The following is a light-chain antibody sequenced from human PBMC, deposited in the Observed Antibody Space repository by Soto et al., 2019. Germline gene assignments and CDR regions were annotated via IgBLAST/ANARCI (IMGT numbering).Light chain of an antibody. CDR2: EVS. V-gene: IGLV2-14*01. Sequence: QSVLTQPASVSWSPGQSITISCTGTSSDVGGYNYVSWYQQHPGKAPKLMIYEVSNRPSGVSKRISGSKSGNTASLTISGLQAEDEADYYCSSYTSSSTVVFGGGTKLAVL. J-gene: IGLJ2*01. CDR1: SSDVGGYNY. CDR3: SSYTSSSTVV.